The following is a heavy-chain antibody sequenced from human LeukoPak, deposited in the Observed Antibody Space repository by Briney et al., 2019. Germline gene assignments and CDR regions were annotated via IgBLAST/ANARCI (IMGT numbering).Heavy chain of an antibody. D-gene: IGHD3-22*01. J-gene: IGHJ4*02. V-gene: IGHV1-18*01. CDR3: ASLPLVGSSGYYYYGNFDY. CDR2: ISAYNGNT. CDR1: GYTFTSYG. Sequence: ASVKVSCKASGYTFTSYGISWVRQAPGQGLEWMGWISAYNGNTNYAQKVQGRGTITADKSTRTAYLELSSLRSEDTAVYYCASLPLVGSSGYYYYGNFDYWGQGTLVTVSS.